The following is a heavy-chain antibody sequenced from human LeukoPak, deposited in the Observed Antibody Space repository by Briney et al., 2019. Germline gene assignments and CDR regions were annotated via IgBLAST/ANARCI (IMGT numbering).Heavy chain of an antibody. D-gene: IGHD5-18*01. J-gene: IGHJ3*02. CDR3: AKVIDSYGQGDI. V-gene: IGHV3-23*01. Sequence: PGGSLRLSCTASGFTFSSYAMTWVRQAPGKGLEWVSGISISGASTYYADSVKGRFTISRDNSKNTLYLQMNSLRADDTAVYYCAKVIDSYGQGDIWGQGTMVTVSS. CDR1: GFTFSSYA. CDR2: ISISGAST.